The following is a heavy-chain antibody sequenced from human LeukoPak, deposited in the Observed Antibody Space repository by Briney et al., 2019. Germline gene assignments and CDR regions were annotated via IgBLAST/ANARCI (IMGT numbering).Heavy chain of an antibody. CDR2: FSGSGGRT. CDR1: GFTFTTYP. Sequence: PGGSLRLSCEASGFTFTTYPMSWARQAPGKGLEWVSTFSGSGGRTYYADSVKGRFTISRDNSKNRLSLQMNSLRAEDTAVYYCAKVTSSYNYFDYWGQGSLVTVSS. J-gene: IGHJ4*02. D-gene: IGHD2-2*01. V-gene: IGHV3-23*01. CDR3: AKVTSSYNYFDY.